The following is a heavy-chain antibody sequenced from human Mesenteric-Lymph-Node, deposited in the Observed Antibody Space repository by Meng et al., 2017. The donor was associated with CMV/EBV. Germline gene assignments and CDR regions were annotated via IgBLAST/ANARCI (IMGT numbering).Heavy chain of an antibody. D-gene: IGHD4-23*01. CDR3: AREGDGGRYYGLDV. CDR1: GFTFSNAW. Sequence: GESLKISCAASGFTFSNAWMSWVRQAPGKGLEWVSVIYSDGSSTYYADSVRGRFTISRDNSMNMVYLQMNSLRTEDTALYYCAREGDGGRYYGLDVWGQGTTVTVSS. CDR2: IYSDGSST. J-gene: IGHJ6*02. V-gene: IGHV3-23*03.